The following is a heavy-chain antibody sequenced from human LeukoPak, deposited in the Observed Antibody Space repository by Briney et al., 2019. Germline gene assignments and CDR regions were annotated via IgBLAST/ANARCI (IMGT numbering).Heavy chain of an antibody. J-gene: IGHJ4*02. CDR3: ARVTYGSGTYGAFDY. Sequence: GGSLRLSCAASGFTFDDYGMSWVRQAPGKGLEWVSGINWNGGSTGYADSVKGRFTISGDNSKNTLYLQMNSLRAEDTAVYYCARVTYGSGTYGAFDYWGQGTLVTVSS. CDR2: INWNGGST. D-gene: IGHD3-10*01. CDR1: GFTFDDYG. V-gene: IGHV3-20*04.